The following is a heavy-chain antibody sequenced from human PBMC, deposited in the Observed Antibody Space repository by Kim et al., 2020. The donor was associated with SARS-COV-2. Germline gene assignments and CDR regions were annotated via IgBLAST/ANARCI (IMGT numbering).Heavy chain of an antibody. D-gene: IGHD2-2*01. J-gene: IGHJ6*02. CDR2: ISYDGSNK. CDR1: GFTFSSYA. V-gene: IGHV3-30*04. Sequence: GGSLRLSCAASGFTFSSYAMHWVRQAPGKGLEWVAVISYDGSNKYYADSVKGRFTISRDNSKNTLYLQMNSLRAEDTAVYYCARDPNDCSSTSCYLYYGMDVWGQGTTVTVSS. CDR3: ARDPNDCSSTSCYLYYGMDV.